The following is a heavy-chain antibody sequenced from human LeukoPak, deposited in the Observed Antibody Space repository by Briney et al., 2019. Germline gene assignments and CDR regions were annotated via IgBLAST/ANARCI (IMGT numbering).Heavy chain of an antibody. D-gene: IGHD3-10*01. CDR3: AREAYYYGSGSYYTHYYYYYMDV. CDR1: GFTFSSHA. V-gene: IGHV3-23*01. Sequence: GGSLRLSCAASGFTFSSHAMSWVRQAPGKGLEWVSVINNSGGSAYYADSVKGRFTISRDNSKNTVSLQLNSLRAEDTALYYCAREAYYYGSGSYYTHYYYYYMDVWGKGTTVTVSS. CDR2: INNSGGSA. J-gene: IGHJ6*03.